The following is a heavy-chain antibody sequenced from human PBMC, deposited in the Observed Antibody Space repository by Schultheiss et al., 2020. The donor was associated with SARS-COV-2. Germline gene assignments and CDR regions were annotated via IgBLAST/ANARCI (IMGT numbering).Heavy chain of an antibody. CDR2: IRYDGSNK. J-gene: IGHJ6*02. CDR3: ASYRYCSGGSCYGADYYYGMDV. Sequence: GESLKISCAASGFTFSSYAMHWVRQAPGKGLEWVAFIRYDGSNKYYADSVKGRFTISRDNSKNTLYLQMNSLRAEDTAVYYCASYRYCSGGSCYGADYYYGMDVWGQGTTVTVSS. D-gene: IGHD2-15*01. CDR1: GFTFSSYA. V-gene: IGHV3-30*02.